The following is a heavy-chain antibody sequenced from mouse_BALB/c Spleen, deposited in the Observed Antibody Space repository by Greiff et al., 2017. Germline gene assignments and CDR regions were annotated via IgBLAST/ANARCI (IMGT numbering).Heavy chain of an antibody. V-gene: IGHV1-69*02. Sequence: VQLQQPGAELVRPGASVKLSCKASGYTFTSYWINWVKQRPGQGLEWIGNIYPSDSYTNYNQKFKDKATLTVDKSSSTAYMQLSSPTSEDSAVYYCTRRDYDYYAMDYWGQGTSVTVSS. CDR3: TRRDYDYYAMDY. CDR1: GYTFTSYW. CDR2: IYPSDSYT. D-gene: IGHD1-1*02. J-gene: IGHJ4*01.